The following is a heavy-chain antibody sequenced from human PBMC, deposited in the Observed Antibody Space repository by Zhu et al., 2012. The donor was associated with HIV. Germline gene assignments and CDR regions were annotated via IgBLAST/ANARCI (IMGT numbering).Heavy chain of an antibody. J-gene: IGHJ4*02. CDR3: VRTYYYGSGNYYLHFDY. CDR2: IYYSGNT. Sequence: QVQLQESGPGLVKPSETLSLTCTVSGGSISSSAYYWGWIRQSPGKGLQWIGSIYYSGNTYFNPSLKSRVTISVDTTKNQFSLNLSSVTAADTAVYYCVRTYYYGSGNYYLHFDYWGQGTLVTVSS. D-gene: IGHD3-10*01. CDR1: GGSISSSAYY. V-gene: IGHV4-39*01.